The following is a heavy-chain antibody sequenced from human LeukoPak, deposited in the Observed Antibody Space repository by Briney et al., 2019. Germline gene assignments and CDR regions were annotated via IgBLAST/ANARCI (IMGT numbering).Heavy chain of an antibody. CDR2: ISAYNGNT. V-gene: IGHV1-18*01. CDR3: ARVRAITMIVAVTSPHYGMDV. J-gene: IGHJ6*02. Sequence: ASVKVSCKASGGTFSSYAISWVRQAPGQGLEWMGWISAYNGNTNYAQKLQGRVTMTTDTSTSTAYMELRSLRSDDTAVYYCARVRAITMIVAVTSPHYGMDVWGQGTTVTVSS. CDR1: GGTFSSYA. D-gene: IGHD3-22*01.